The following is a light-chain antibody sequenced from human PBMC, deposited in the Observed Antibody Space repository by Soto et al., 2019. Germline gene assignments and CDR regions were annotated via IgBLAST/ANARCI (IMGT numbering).Light chain of an antibody. CDR3: QSYDSSNHAV. J-gene: IGLJ3*02. V-gene: IGLV6-57*03. Sequence: NFMLTQPHSVSVSPGKTVTISCTRSSGSIASNYVQWYQQRPGSAPTTVIYEDNQRPSGVPDRFSGSIDSSSNSASLTISGLKTEDEADYYCQSYDSSNHAVFGGGTKVTVL. CDR2: EDN. CDR1: SGSIASNY.